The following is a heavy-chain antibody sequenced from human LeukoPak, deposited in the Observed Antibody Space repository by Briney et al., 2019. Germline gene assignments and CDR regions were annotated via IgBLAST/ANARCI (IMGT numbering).Heavy chain of an antibody. D-gene: IGHD2-8*01. V-gene: IGHV3-48*01. CDR3: AREWVLNYDY. CDR2: ISSSSSTI. J-gene: IGHJ4*02. CDR1: GFTFSSYG. Sequence: PGGSLRLSCAASGFTFSSYGMSWVRQAPGKGLEWVSYISSSSSTIYYADSVKGRFTISRDNAKNSLYLQMNSLRAEDTAVYYCAREWVLNYDYWGQGTLVTVSS.